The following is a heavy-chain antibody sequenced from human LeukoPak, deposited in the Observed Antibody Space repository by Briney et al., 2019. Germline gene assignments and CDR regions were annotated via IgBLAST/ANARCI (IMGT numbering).Heavy chain of an antibody. CDR1: VFSVSINY. CDR3: ARDRHRYRGTNGDGDAFDI. J-gene: IGHJ3*02. Sequence: PGRTLRLSCAISVFSVSINYIRWVRHAPGKGLEWVSIIYSDGSTFHADSVKGRFTMSRDNSKNTLDLQMNSLRADDTAVYFCARDRHRYRGTNGDGDAFDIWAQGTRVTVTS. V-gene: IGHV3-53*01. CDR2: IYSDGST. D-gene: IGHD1-7*01.